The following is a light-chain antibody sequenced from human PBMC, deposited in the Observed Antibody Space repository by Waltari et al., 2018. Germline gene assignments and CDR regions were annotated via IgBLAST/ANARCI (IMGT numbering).Light chain of an antibody. Sequence: QSALTQPASVSGSPGQSITISCTGSNSDIGTFTFVSWYEQHPGKPPKLIIYEVKNRPSGVSDRFSGSKSDNTASLTISGLQHEDEATYFCSSYGASMTLLFGGGTRVTVL. J-gene: IGLJ3*02. CDR1: NSDIGTFTF. CDR3: SSYGASMTLL. CDR2: EVK. V-gene: IGLV2-14*02.